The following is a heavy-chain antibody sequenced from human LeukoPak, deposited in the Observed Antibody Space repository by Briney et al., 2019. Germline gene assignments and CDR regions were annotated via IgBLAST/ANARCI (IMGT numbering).Heavy chain of an antibody. CDR2: FDPEDGET. CDR3: ATGATGFDY. CDR1: GYTFASYG. Sequence: ASVRVSCKASGYTFASYGISWVRQAPGQGLEWMGGFDPEDGETIYAQKFQGRVTMTEDTSTDTAYMELSSLRSEDTAVYYCATGATGFDYWGQGTLVTVSS. V-gene: IGHV1-24*01. J-gene: IGHJ4*02.